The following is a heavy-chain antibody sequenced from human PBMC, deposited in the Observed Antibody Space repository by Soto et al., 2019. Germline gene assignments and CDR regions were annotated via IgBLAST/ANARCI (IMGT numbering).Heavy chain of an antibody. Sequence: GGSLRLSCAASGFTFSSYAMSWVRQAPGKGLEWVSAISGSGGSTYYADSVKGRFTISRDNSKNTLYLQMNSLRAEDTVVYYCAKDRSGSYLYYFDYWGQGTLVTVSS. V-gene: IGHV3-23*01. D-gene: IGHD1-26*01. J-gene: IGHJ4*02. CDR1: GFTFSSYA. CDR3: AKDRSGSYLYYFDY. CDR2: ISGSGGST.